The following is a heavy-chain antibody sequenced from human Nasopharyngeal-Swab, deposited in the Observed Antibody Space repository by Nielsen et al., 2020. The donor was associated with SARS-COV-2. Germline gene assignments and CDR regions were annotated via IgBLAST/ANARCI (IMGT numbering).Heavy chain of an antibody. J-gene: IGHJ5*02. D-gene: IGHD2-2*01. CDR3: ARSVVPAAIRSQPRRNNWFDP. CDR2: IIPIFGTA. V-gene: IGHV1-69*01. Sequence: WVRQAPGQGLEGLGGIIPIFGTANYAQKFQGRVTITADESTSTAYMELSSLRSEDTAVYYCARSVVPAAIRSQPRRNNWFDPWGQGTLVTVSS.